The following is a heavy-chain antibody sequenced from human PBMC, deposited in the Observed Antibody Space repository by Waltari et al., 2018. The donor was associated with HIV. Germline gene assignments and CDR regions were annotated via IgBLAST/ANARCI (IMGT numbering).Heavy chain of an antibody. CDR1: GFTFSSYA. D-gene: IGHD6-13*01. CDR2: VSYDGSNK. CDR3: AREQKLAAAGAPDNAFDI. V-gene: IGHV3-30*01. J-gene: IGHJ3*02. Sequence: QVQLVESGGGVVQPGRSLRLSCAASGFTFSSYAMHWVRQAPGKGLGGVVVVSYDGSNKYCADSVEGRFTIARDNSKNTLDLQMNSLRAEDTAVYYCAREQKLAAAGAPDNAFDIWGQGTMVTVSS.